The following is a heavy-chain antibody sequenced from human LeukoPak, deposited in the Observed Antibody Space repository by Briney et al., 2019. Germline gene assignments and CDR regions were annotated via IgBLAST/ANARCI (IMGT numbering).Heavy chain of an antibody. D-gene: IGHD2-15*01. Sequence: GESLKISCKGSGYSFTSYWIGWVRQMPGKGLEWVGIIYPGDSDTRYSPSFQGQVTISADKSISTAYLQWSSLKASDTAMYYCASSPSVYCSGGSCSPFDYWGQGTLVTVSS. CDR2: IYPGDSDT. CDR3: ASSPSVYCSGGSCSPFDY. CDR1: GYSFTSYW. V-gene: IGHV5-51*01. J-gene: IGHJ4*02.